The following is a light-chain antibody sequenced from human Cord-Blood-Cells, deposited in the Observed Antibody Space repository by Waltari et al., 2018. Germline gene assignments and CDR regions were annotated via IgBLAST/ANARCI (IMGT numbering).Light chain of an antibody. CDR3: QQYNSYSYT. CDR2: KAS. J-gene: IGKJ2*01. V-gene: IGKV1-5*03. CDR1: QRISSW. Sequence: DIQMTQPPSTLSASVGNRVTITCRASQRISSWLSWYQQKPGKAPKLLIYKASSVESGVPSRFSGRGSGTEFTLTISSLQPGDFATYYCQQYNSYSYTFGQWTKLEIK.